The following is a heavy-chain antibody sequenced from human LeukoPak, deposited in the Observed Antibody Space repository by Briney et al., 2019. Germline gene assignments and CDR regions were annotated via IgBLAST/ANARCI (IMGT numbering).Heavy chain of an antibody. CDR2: INPNSGGT. CDR3: ARDRGYCSGGSCFDAFDI. V-gene: IGHV1-2*02. D-gene: IGHD2-15*01. CDR1: GGTFSSYT. J-gene: IGHJ3*02. Sequence: GASVKVSCKASGGTFSSYTISWVRQAPGQGLEWMGWINPNSGGTNYAQKFQGRVTMTRDTSISTAYMELSRLRSDDTAVYYCARDRGYCSGGSCFDAFDIWGQGTMVTVSS.